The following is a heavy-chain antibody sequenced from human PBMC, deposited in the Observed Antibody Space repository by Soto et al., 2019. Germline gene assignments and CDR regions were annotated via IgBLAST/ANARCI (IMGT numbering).Heavy chain of an antibody. J-gene: IGHJ5*02. Sequence: ASVKVSCKASGYTFTSYGISWVRQAPGQGLEWMGWISAYNGNTNYAQKLQGRVTMTTDTCTSTAYMKLRSLRSDETAGYYCAGVRSGSAFSLRPLGRGWFDPWGQGTLVTVSS. CDR2: ISAYNGNT. V-gene: IGHV1-18*01. CDR1: GYTFTSYG. D-gene: IGHD4-17*01. CDR3: AGVRSGSAFSLRPLGRGWFDP.